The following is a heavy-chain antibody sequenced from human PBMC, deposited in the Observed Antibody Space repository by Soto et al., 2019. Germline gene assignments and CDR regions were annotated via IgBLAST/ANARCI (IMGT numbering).Heavy chain of an antibody. V-gene: IGHV3-7*04. CDR2: IKQDGSEK. Sequence: GGSLRLSCAASGFTVSSNYMSWVRQAPGKGLEWVANIKQDGSEKYYVDSVKGRFTISRDNAKNSLYLQMNSLRAEDTAVYYCARDPNSGSPTDSYGMDVWGQGTTVTVSS. D-gene: IGHD1-26*01. J-gene: IGHJ6*02. CDR1: GFTVSSNY. CDR3: ARDPNSGSPTDSYGMDV.